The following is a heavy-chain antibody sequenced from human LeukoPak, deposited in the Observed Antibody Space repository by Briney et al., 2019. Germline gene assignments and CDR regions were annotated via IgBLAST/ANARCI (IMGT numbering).Heavy chain of an antibody. D-gene: IGHD3-22*01. CDR2: ISGGGVAI. V-gene: IGHV3-23*01. Sequence: GGSLRLSCAASGFTFSNHAMSWVRQAPGKGLQWVSAISGGGVAIYYADSVKGRFTISRDNSKNTLYLQMNSLRAEDTAVYYCAKDGFEYYDSSGYYYFNYWGQGTLVTVSS. CDR1: GFTFSNHA. CDR3: AKDGFEYYDSSGYYYFNY. J-gene: IGHJ4*02.